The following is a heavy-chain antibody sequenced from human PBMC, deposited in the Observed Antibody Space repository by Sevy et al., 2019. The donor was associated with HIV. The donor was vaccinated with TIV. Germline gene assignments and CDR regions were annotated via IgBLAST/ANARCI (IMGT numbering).Heavy chain of an antibody. D-gene: IGHD3-16*01. V-gene: IGHV3-7*01. CDR1: GFTFNRYW. CDR2: IKQDESEK. CDR3: ARDILREPPGGSRFDP. Sequence: GGSLRLSCAASGFTFNRYWMSWVRQAPGKGLEWVANIKQDESEKHYADSVKGRFTISRDNSKNTLYLQMNSLRAEDTAVYYCARDILREPPGGSRFDPWGQGTLVTVSS. J-gene: IGHJ5*02.